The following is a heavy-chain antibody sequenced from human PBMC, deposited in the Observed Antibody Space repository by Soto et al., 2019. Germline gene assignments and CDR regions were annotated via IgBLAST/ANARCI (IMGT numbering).Heavy chain of an antibody. CDR1: GYTFTSYG. D-gene: IGHD6-19*01. CDR2: ISAYNGNT. Sequence: QVQLVQSGAEVKKPGASVKVSCKASGYTFTSYGISWVRQAPGQGLEWMGWISAYNGNTNYAQKLQGRVTMTTDTSTSTAYMELRSLRSDDTAVYYCARDWFTGTGIAVAGTYFQHSCQGTLVTVSS. J-gene: IGHJ1*01. V-gene: IGHV1-18*01. CDR3: ARDWFTGTGIAVAGTYFQH.